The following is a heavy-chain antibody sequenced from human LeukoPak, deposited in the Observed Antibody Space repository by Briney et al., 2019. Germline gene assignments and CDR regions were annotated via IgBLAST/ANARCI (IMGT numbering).Heavy chain of an antibody. V-gene: IGHV1-69*04. J-gene: IGHJ4*02. CDR2: IIPILGIA. CDR1: GGTFSSYA. D-gene: IGHD3-9*01. CDR3: ARDFDWLFD. Sequence: ASVKVSCKASGGTFSSYAISWVRQAPGQGLERMGRIIPILGIANYAQKFQGRVTITADKSTSTAYMELSSLRSEDTAVYYCARDFDWLFDWGQGTLVTVSS.